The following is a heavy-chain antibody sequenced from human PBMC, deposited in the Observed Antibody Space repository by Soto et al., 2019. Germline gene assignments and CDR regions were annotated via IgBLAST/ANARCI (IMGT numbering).Heavy chain of an antibody. J-gene: IGHJ4*02. CDR3: AKDFGVGPGGWHDY. Sequence: EVQLLESGGGLVQPGGSLKLSCAASGFTFSSYAMSWVRQAPGKGLEWVSAISGSGGSTYYADSVKGRFTISRDNSKNTLYLQMNSLRAEDTAVYYCAKDFGVGPGGWHDYWGQGTLVTVSS. D-gene: IGHD3-3*01. CDR1: GFTFSSYA. CDR2: ISGSGGST. V-gene: IGHV3-23*01.